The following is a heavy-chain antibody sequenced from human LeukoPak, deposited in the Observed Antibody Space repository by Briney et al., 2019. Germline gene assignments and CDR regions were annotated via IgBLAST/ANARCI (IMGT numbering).Heavy chain of an antibody. CDR3: ARGADYYGSAGNRNDY. CDR2: IIPILGIA. D-gene: IGHD3-10*01. V-gene: IGHV1-69*04. J-gene: IGHJ4*02. CDR1: GGTFSSYA. Sequence: SVKVSCKASGGTFSSYAISWARQAPGQGLEWMGRIIPILGIANYAQKFQGRVTITADKSTSTAYMELSSLRSEDTAVYYCARGADYYGSAGNRNDYWGQGTLVTVSS.